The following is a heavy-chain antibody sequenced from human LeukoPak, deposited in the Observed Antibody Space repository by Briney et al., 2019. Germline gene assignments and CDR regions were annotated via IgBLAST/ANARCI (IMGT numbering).Heavy chain of an antibody. Sequence: PGGSLRLSCAASGFTFSSYAMHWVRQAPGKGLEYVSAISSKGGSTYYANSVKGRFTISRDNSKNTLFLQMGSLRAEDMAVYYCARGGSIAARPIDYWGQGTLVTVSS. D-gene: IGHD6-6*01. CDR1: GFTFSSYA. J-gene: IGHJ4*02. CDR2: ISSKGGST. V-gene: IGHV3-64*01. CDR3: ARGGSIAARPIDY.